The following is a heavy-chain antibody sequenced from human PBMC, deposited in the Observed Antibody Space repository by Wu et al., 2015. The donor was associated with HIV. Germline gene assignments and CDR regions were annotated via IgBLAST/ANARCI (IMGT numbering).Heavy chain of an antibody. D-gene: IGHD3-10*01. V-gene: IGHV1-46*01. CDR2: INPSGGST. CDR1: GYTFTSYY. J-gene: IGHJ6*02. Sequence: VQLVQSGAEVKKPGASVKVSCKASGYTFTSYYMHWVRQAPGQGLQWMGIINPSGGSTTYAQNFQGRVTMTTDTSTSTVSMELSSLRSEDTAVYYCARPHYFGSGNYYYYYYFGMDVWGQGTTVTVSS. CDR3: ARPHYFGSGNYYYYYYFGMDV.